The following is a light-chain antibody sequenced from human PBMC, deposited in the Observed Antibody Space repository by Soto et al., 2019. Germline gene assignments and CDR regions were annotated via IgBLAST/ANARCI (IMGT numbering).Light chain of an antibody. V-gene: IGLV2-8*01. J-gene: IGLJ2*01. CDR2: EVS. Sequence: QSVLTQAPSASGSPGQSVTISCTGTSSDVGGYNYVSWYQQHPGKAPKLLIYEVSKRPSGVPDRFSGSKSGNTASLTVSGLQAADEAEYYCSSYAGCNHPVVFGGGTKVTVL. CDR3: SSYAGCNHPVV. CDR1: SSDVGGYNY.